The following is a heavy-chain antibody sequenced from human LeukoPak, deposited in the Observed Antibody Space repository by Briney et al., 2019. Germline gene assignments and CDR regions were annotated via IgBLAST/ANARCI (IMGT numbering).Heavy chain of an antibody. J-gene: IGHJ2*01. V-gene: IGHV4-30-2*01. Sequence: SQTLSLTCAVSGGSISSGTYSWSWIRQPPGKGLEWIGYISHSGSTYYNPSLKSRVTISVDKSKNQFSLKLTSVTAADTAVYYCARYSSTWPCWYFDLWGRGTLVTVSS. D-gene: IGHD6-13*01. CDR1: GGSISSGTYS. CDR2: ISHSGST. CDR3: ARYSSTWPCWYFDL.